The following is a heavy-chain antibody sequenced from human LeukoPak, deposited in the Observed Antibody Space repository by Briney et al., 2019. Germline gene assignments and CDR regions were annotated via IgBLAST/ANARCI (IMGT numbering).Heavy chain of an antibody. J-gene: IGHJ5*02. V-gene: IGHV4-4*07. Sequence: SETLSLTCTVSGVSISSYYWSWIRQPAGKGLEWLGRIYTSGSTNYNPSLKSRVTMSVDTFKNQFSLKLSSVTAADTAVYYCARVGDTYSSGWSYNWFDPWGQGTLVTVSS. CDR3: ARVGDTYSSGWSYNWFDP. CDR1: GVSISSYY. D-gene: IGHD6-19*01. CDR2: IYTSGST.